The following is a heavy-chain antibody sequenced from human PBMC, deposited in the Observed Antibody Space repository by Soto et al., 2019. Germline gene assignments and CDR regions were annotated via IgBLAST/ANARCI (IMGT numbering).Heavy chain of an antibody. CDR3: ARPGATFCGGDCYSDY. J-gene: IGHJ4*02. CDR2: MNPNSGDT. Sequence: QVQLVQSGAEVKRPGASVKVSCKASGYTFTNFDLNWVRQAPGQGLEWMGWMNPNSGDTGYAHKFQGRVTMTRDTSINTAYMELSSLKSEDTAVYFCARPGATFCGGDCYSDYWGQGTWVIVSS. V-gene: IGHV1-8*02. CDR1: GYTFTNFD. D-gene: IGHD2-21*02.